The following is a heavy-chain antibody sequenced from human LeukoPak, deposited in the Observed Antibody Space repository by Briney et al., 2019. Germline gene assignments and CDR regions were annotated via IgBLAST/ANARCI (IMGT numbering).Heavy chain of an antibody. CDR2: IGTAGDT. CDR3: ARGASYYYDSSGYYVREEDAFDI. V-gene: IGHV3-13*01. J-gene: IGHJ3*02. D-gene: IGHD3-22*01. CDR1: GFTFSSYD. Sequence: GGSLRLSCAASGFTFSSYDMHWVRQATGKGLEWVSAIGTAGDTYYPGSVKGRFTISRENAKNSLYLQMNSLRAGDTAVYYCARGASYYYDSSGYYVREEDAFDIWGQGTMATVSS.